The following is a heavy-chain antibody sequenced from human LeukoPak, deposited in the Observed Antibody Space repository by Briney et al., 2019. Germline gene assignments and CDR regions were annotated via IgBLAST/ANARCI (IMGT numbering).Heavy chain of an antibody. J-gene: IGHJ4*02. Sequence: GRSLRLSCAASVFTFSSYAMHWVRQAPGEGLEWVAVISYDGSNKYYVDSVKGRLTISRDNSKNTLYLQMNSLRDEDTAVYYCGRRCDYWGQETLVSVSS. CDR1: VFTFSSYA. V-gene: IGHV3-30-3*01. CDR2: ISYDGSNK. CDR3: GRRCDY.